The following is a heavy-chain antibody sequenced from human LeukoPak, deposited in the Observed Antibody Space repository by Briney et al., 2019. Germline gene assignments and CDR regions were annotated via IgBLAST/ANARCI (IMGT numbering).Heavy chain of an antibody. J-gene: IGHJ4*02. Sequence: SGGSLRLSCAASRFTFSSYGMHWVRQAPGKGLEWVSSISSSSSYIYYADSVKGRFTISRDNAKNSLHLQMNSLRAEDTAVYYCAKLTGVYLDYWGQGTLVTVPS. CDR1: RFTFSSYG. D-gene: IGHD7-27*01. CDR2: ISSSSSYI. V-gene: IGHV3-21*01. CDR3: AKLTGVYLDY.